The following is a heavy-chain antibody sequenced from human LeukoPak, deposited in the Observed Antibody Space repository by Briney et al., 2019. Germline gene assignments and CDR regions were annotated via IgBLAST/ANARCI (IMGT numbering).Heavy chain of an antibody. Sequence: GGSLRLSGAASGFTFNYAWMSWVHQVPGKGLEWVGQTVSEIDGGTTDYAAPVKGRFTISRDDSKSTLYLQMNSLKIEDTAVYYCTTDEDWNYARKDVWGQGATVIVSS. CDR1: GFTFNYAW. CDR3: TTDEDWNYARKDV. D-gene: IGHD1-7*01. CDR2: TVSEIDGGTT. J-gene: IGHJ6*02. V-gene: IGHV3-15*04.